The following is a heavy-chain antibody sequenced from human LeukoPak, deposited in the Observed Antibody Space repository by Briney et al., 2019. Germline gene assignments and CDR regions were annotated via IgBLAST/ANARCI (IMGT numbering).Heavy chain of an antibody. V-gene: IGHV3-11*01. CDR3: ARWERAANTFDY. CDR1: GFTFSDYY. D-gene: IGHD1-26*01. CDR2: ISSSGRTI. J-gene: IGHJ4*02. Sequence: PGGSLRLSCAASGFTFSDYYMSWIRQAPGKGLEWVSYISSSGRTIYYADSVKGRFTISRDNAKNSLYLQMNSLRAEDTAVYYCARWERAANTFDYWGQGTLVTVSA.